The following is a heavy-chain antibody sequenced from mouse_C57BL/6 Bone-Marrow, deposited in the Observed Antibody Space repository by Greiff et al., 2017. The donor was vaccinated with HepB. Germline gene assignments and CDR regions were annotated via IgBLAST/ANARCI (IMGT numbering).Heavy chain of an antibody. D-gene: IGHD2-4*01. Sequence: QVQLQQPGAELVMPGASVKLSCKASGYTFTSYWMHWVKQRPGQGLEWIGEIDPSDSYTNYNQKFKGKSTLTVDKSSSTAYMQLSSLTSEDSAVYYCARLGDDYEIDYWGQGTTLTVSS. V-gene: IGHV1-69*01. CDR3: ARLGDDYEIDY. CDR1: GYTFTSYW. J-gene: IGHJ2*01. CDR2: IDPSDSYT.